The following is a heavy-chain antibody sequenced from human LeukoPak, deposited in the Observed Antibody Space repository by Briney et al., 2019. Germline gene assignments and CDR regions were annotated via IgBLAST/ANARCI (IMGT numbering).Heavy chain of an antibody. CDR1: GFTFTTYG. D-gene: IGHD6-19*01. Sequence: GGTLRLSCSASGFTFTTYGMNWVRQAPGEGLEWVSSISVSGGSTFYADSVKGRFTISRDNSNNTLFLHLNSLRGEDTAVYYCTRNSGWYGLSWGQGTLVTVSS. J-gene: IGHJ1*01. CDR2: ISVSGGST. V-gene: IGHV3-23*01. CDR3: TRNSGWYGLS.